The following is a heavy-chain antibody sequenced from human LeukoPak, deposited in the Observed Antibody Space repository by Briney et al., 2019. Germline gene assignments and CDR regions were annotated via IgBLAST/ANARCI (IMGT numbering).Heavy chain of an antibody. J-gene: IGHJ4*02. CDR2: TYYRSKWYN. V-gene: IGHV6-1*01. CDR1: RDSVTSSRAA. CDR3: TRAGGDSWYFDY. D-gene: IGHD2-21*02. Sequence: SQTLSLTCAISRDSVTSSRAAWNWIRQSPSRGLEWLGRTYYRSKWYNDYSVSVKSRIDINADTSKNQFSLQLNSVTPEDTAMYYCTRAGGDSWYFDYWGQGTLVTVSS.